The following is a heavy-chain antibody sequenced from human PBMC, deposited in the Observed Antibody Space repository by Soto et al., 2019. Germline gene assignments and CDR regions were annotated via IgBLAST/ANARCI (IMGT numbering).Heavy chain of an antibody. D-gene: IGHD3-3*02. V-gene: IGHV3-7*05. Sequence: EVQLVESGGGLVQPGGSLRLSCAVSGFTFSNYWMSWVRQAPGKGLEWVANIKKDGSENYYVDSVKGRFIISRDNGKKSLYLQMNDLRAEDKAVYYCAAILGMDVWGQGTTVTVSS. J-gene: IGHJ6*02. CDR2: IKKDGSEN. CDR1: GFTFSNYW. CDR3: AAILGMDV.